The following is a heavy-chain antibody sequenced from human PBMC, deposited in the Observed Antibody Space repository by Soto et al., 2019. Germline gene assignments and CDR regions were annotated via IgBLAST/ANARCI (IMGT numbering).Heavy chain of an antibody. Sequence: QITLKESGPTLVKPTQTLTLTCTFSGFSLTTSGVGVGWIRQPPGQALEWLALIYWDDDKRYSPSLKSRITITTDTSKHQVVLTRTNMDPADTATYFCANRTTTVTWWFDPWGQGTLVTVSS. J-gene: IGHJ5*02. CDR2: IYWDDDK. CDR1: GFSLTTSGVG. V-gene: IGHV2-5*02. D-gene: IGHD4-17*01. CDR3: ANRTTTVTWWFDP.